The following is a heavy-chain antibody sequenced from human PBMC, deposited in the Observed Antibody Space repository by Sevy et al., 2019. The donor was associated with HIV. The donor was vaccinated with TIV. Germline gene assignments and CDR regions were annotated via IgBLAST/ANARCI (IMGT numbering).Heavy chain of an antibody. V-gene: IGHV3-23*01. CDR3: AKDHDNNWFDP. D-gene: IGHD3-9*01. Sequence: GGSLRLSCAASAFTFSIYAMSWVRQAPGKGLEWVSTISVSGGSTYYADSVKGRFTISRDNSKNTLYLQMNSLRAEDTAIYFCAKDHDNNWFDPWGQGTLVTVSS. J-gene: IGHJ5*02. CDR2: ISVSGGST. CDR1: AFTFSIYA.